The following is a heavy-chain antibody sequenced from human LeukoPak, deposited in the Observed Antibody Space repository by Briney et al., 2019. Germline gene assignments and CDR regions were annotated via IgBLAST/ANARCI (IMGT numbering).Heavy chain of an antibody. V-gene: IGHV4-61*02. Sequence: PSETLSLTCTVSGGSISSGSYYWSWIRQPAGKGLEWIGRIYISGSTNYNPSLKSRVTISVDMSKNQFSLKLSSVTAADTAVYYCARDGKYYYDSSGYSFAFDIWGQGTMVTVSS. CDR1: GGSISSGSYY. CDR2: IYISGST. CDR3: ARDGKYYYDSSGYSFAFDI. J-gene: IGHJ3*02. D-gene: IGHD3-22*01.